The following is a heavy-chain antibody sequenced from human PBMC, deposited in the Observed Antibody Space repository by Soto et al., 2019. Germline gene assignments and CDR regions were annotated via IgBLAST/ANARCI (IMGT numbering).Heavy chain of an antibody. Sequence: SQTLSLTCAISGDSVSSNSAAWNWIRQSPSRGLEWLGRTYYRSKWYNDYAVSVKSRITINPDTSKNQFPLQLNSVTPEDTAVYYCARSLRFLEWLFHNWFDPWGQGTLVTVSS. CDR3: ARSLRFLEWLFHNWFDP. D-gene: IGHD3-3*01. CDR1: GDSVSSNSAA. J-gene: IGHJ5*02. V-gene: IGHV6-1*01. CDR2: TYYRSKWYN.